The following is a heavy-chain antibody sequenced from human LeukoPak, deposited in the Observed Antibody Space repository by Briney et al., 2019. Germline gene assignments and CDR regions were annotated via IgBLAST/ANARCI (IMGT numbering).Heavy chain of an antibody. CDR3: ARAYSSSWYFNWFDS. D-gene: IGHD6-13*01. CDR2: SYNSGST. Sequence: SETLSLTCTVSGYSISSGYLWGWVLPPPAKGLEWIGTSYNSGSTYYNASLESRVTISVDTSKNQFSLNLSSVTDADRAGYYCARAYSSSWYFNWFDSWGQGTLVTVSS. CDR1: GYSISSGYL. J-gene: IGHJ5*01. V-gene: IGHV4-38-2*02.